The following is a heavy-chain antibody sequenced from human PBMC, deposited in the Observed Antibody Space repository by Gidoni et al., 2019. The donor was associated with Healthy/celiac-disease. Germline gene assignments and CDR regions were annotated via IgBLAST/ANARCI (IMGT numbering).Heavy chain of an antibody. CDR2: TSAYSGNT. D-gene: IGHD3-10*01. CDR1: GYTFTSAG. Sequence: QVHLVQSGAEGKKPGASVKVSCKASGYTFTSAGISWVRQAPGQGLEWMGWTSAYSGNTNYAQKLQGRLTMTTDTSTSTAYIGLMSLRSDDTAVYYCARDYNYYGAGSYQDNWFDPWGQGTLVTVSS. CDR3: ARDYNYYGAGSYQDNWFDP. V-gene: IGHV1-18*01. J-gene: IGHJ5*02.